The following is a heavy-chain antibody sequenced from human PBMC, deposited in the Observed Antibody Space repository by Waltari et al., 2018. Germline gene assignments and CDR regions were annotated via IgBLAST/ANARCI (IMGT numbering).Heavy chain of an antibody. CDR2: MNPNSGNT. CDR1: GYTFTSYD. CDR3: ASSKAKNRYYYYYMDV. V-gene: IGHV1-8*01. Sequence: QVQLVQSGAEVKKPGASVKVSCKASGYTFTSYDINWGRQATGQGLEWRGGMNPNSGNTGYAQKLQGRVTMTRNTSISTAYMELSSLRSEDTAVYYCASSKAKNRYYYYYMDVWGKGTTVTVSS. J-gene: IGHJ6*03.